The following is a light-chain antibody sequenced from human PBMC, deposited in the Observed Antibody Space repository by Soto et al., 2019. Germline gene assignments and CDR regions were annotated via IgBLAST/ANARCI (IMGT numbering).Light chain of an antibody. Sequence: QSALTQPRSVSGSPGQSVTISCTGTSSDVGTYNYVSWYQQHPGKAPKLMIYDVSQRPSGVPDRFSGSKSGYTASLTISGLQAEDESDYYCFSYAGSYTSVFGGGTKLTVL. CDR2: DVS. CDR3: FSYAGSYTSV. CDR1: SSDVGTYNY. J-gene: IGLJ2*01. V-gene: IGLV2-11*01.